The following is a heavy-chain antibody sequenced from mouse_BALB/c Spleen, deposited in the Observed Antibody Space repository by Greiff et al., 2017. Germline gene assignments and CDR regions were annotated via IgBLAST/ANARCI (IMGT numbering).Heavy chain of an antibody. CDR2: INPSNGGT. CDR1: GYTFTSYY. CDR3: TRSGTGAY. J-gene: IGHJ3*01. D-gene: IGHD4-1*01. Sequence: VKLVESGAELVKPGASVKLSCKASGYTFTSYYMYWVKQRPGQGLEWIGEINPSNGGTNFNEKFKSKATLTVDKSSSTAYMQLSSLTSEDSAVYYCTRSGTGAYWGQGTLVTVSA. V-gene: IGHV1S81*02.